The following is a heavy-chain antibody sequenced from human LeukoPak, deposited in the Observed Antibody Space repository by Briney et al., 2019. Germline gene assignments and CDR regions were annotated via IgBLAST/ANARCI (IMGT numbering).Heavy chain of an antibody. D-gene: IGHD3-10*01. V-gene: IGHV1-2*02. CDR2: LNPNSGGT. J-gene: IGHJ4*02. CDR3: ARVKAYGGAGDFDY. CDR1: GYTFTAYY. Sequence: GASVKVSFKASGYTFTAYYIHWVRQAPGQGLEWMGWLNPNSGGTNSAQNFQGRVTMTRDTSISTAYMEVSRLTSDDTAVYFCARVKAYGGAGDFDYWGQGTLVTVSS.